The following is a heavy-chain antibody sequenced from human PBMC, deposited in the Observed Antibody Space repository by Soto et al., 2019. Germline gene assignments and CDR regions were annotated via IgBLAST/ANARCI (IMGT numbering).Heavy chain of an antibody. CDR1: GFTFSSYA. CDR2: ISYDGSNK. V-gene: IGHV3-30-3*01. J-gene: IGHJ6*02. D-gene: IGHD6-13*01. Sequence: PGGSLRLSCAASGFTFSSYAMHWVRQAPGKGLEWVAVISYDGSNKYYADSVKGRFTISRDNSKNTLYLQMNSLRAEDTAVYYCGRERGGGQQLEYYYYGMDVWGQGTTVTVSS. CDR3: GRERGGGQQLEYYYYGMDV.